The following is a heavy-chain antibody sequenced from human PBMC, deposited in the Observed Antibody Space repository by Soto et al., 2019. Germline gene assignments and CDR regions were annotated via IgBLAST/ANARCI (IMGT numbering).Heavy chain of an antibody. CDR1: GGSVNSAGYS. V-gene: IGHV4-30-2*01. J-gene: IGHJ3*02. Sequence: SETLSLTCAVSGGSVNSAGYSWSWIRQPPGKGLEWIGYIYHSGSTYYNPSLKSRVTISLDRSNNHFSLKLSSVTAADTAVYYCARVPIYYDSSGYYHYGTFGIWGQGTMVTVSS. D-gene: IGHD3-22*01. CDR3: ARVPIYYDSSGYYHYGTFGI. CDR2: IYHSGST.